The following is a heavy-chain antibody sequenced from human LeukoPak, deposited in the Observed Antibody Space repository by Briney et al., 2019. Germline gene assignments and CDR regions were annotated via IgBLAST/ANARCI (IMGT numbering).Heavy chain of an antibody. J-gene: IGHJ3*02. CDR1: GYTFTSYG. Sequence: ASVKVSCKASGYTFTSYGISWVRQAPGQGLEWMGWISAYNGNTNYAQKLQGRVTMTTDTSTSTAYMELRSLRPDDTAVYYCARDDYYGSGSYAFDIWGQGTMVTVST. CDR3: ARDDYYGSGSYAFDI. V-gene: IGHV1-18*01. CDR2: ISAYNGNT. D-gene: IGHD3-10*01.